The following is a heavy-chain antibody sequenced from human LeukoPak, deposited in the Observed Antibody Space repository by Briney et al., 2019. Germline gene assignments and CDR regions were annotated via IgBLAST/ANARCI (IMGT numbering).Heavy chain of an antibody. CDR2: ISYDGSNK. V-gene: IGHV3-30*18. CDR1: GFTFSSCG. Sequence: GGSLRLSCAASGFTFSSCGMHWVRQARGKGMEWVGVISYDGSNKYYADSVKGRFTISRENSKNTLYLQMNSLRAEDTAVYYCAKDDLDIVVVPAAILYWDQGTLVTVSS. J-gene: IGHJ4*02. D-gene: IGHD2-2*01. CDR3: AKDDLDIVVVPAAILY.